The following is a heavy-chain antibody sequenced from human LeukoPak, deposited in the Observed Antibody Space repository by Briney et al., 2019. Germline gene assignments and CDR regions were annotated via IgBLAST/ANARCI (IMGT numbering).Heavy chain of an antibody. J-gene: IGHJ5*02. CDR2: ISAYNGNT. Sequence: ASVKVSCKASGYTFTSYGISWVRQAPGQGLEWMGWISAYNGNTNYAQKPQGRVTMTTDTSTSTAYMELRSLRSDDTAVYYCARLTGFGGPVLHNWFDPWGQGTLVTVSS. CDR3: ARLTGFGGPVLHNWFDP. V-gene: IGHV1-18*01. D-gene: IGHD3-10*01. CDR1: GYTFTSYG.